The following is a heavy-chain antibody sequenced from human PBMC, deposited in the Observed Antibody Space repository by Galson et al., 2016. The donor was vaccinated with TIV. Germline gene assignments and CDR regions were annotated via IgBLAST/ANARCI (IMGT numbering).Heavy chain of an antibody. CDR3: ARRGPRYGKFDY. CDR1: GYSFATYW. D-gene: IGHD4-17*01. Sequence: QSGAEVKKPGESLKISCEASGYSFATYWIAWVRQKPGKGLEWMGIVYPDDSDTTYNPSFQGQVTFSADKSINTAFLQWSSLEASDTATYYCARRGPRYGKFDYWGQGTPVTVSS. J-gene: IGHJ4*02. CDR2: VYPDDSDT. V-gene: IGHV5-51*01.